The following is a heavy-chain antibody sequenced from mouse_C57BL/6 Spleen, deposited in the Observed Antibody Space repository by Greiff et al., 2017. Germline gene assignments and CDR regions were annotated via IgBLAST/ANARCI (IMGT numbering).Heavy chain of an antibody. CDR3: ARGGRGYFDV. V-gene: IGHV5-17*01. D-gene: IGHD3-3*01. CDR2: ISSGSSTI. Sequence: EVKLMESGGGLVKPGGSLKLSCAASGFTFSDYGMHWVRQAPEKGLEWVAYISSGSSTIYYADTVKGRFTISRDNAKNTLFLQMTSLRSEDTAMYYCARGGRGYFDVWGTGTTVTVSS. J-gene: IGHJ1*03. CDR1: GFTFSDYG.